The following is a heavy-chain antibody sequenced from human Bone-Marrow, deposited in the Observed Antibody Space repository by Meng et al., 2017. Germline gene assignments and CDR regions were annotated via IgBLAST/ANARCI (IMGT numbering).Heavy chain of an antibody. Sequence: GESLKISCAASGFTFNSYAMNWVRQAPGKGLEWVSSISSSSSYIYYADSVKGRFTISRDNAKNSLYLQMNSLRAEDTAVYYCAYLAVAGHYYGMDVWGQGSTVTDSS. CDR1: GFTFNSYA. V-gene: IGHV3-21*01. D-gene: IGHD6-19*01. CDR2: ISSSSSYI. J-gene: IGHJ6*01. CDR3: AYLAVAGHYYGMDV.